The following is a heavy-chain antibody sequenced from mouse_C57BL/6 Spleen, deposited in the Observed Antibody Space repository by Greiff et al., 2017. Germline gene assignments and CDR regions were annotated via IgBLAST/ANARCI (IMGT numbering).Heavy chain of an antibody. V-gene: IGHV5-17*01. D-gene: IGHD1-3*01. CDR3: ARAQIPYFDV. CDR2: ISSGSSTI. J-gene: IGHJ1*03. Sequence: EVQLVESGGGLVKPGGSLKLSCAASGFTFSDYGMHWVRQAPEKGLEWVAYISSGSSTIYYADTVKGRFTISRDNAKNTLFLQMTSLRSEDTAMYYCARAQIPYFDVWGTGTTVTVSS. CDR1: GFTFSDYG.